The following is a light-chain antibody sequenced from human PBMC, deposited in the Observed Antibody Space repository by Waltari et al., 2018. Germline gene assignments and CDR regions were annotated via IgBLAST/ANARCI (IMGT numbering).Light chain of an antibody. CDR2: WAS. V-gene: IGKV4-1*01. CDR1: QSVLYSANNKDY. CDR3: QQYYGVPLT. J-gene: IGKJ4*01. Sequence: DIVMTQSPDFLAVSLGERATINCKSSQSVLYSANNKDYLAWYQQKPGQPPKLLIYWASTRESGVPDRFSGSGSGTDFTLTISSLQAEGVAVYYCQQYYGVPLTFGGGTKVEIK.